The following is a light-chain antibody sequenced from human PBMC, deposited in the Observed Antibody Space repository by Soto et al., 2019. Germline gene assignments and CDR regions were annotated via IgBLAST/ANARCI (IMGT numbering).Light chain of an antibody. CDR2: QVS. Sequence: DVVMTQSPLSLPVILGQAASISCNSSQSLVHSNGNTYFTWFQQRPGQSPRRLFHQVSNRDSGVPDRSSGSGSGTDFTLKISRVEAEDVGVYYCMQGTHWPPTFGQGTKVEIK. CDR1: QSLVHSNGNTY. V-gene: IGKV2-30*02. J-gene: IGKJ1*01. CDR3: MQGTHWPPT.